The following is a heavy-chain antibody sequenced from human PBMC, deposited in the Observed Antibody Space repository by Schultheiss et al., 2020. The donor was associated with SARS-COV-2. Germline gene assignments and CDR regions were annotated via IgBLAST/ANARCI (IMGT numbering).Heavy chain of an antibody. J-gene: IGHJ4*02. CDR1: GFTFSDHY. V-gene: IGHV3-23*01. CDR3: AKSHYYDSSGYYYHFDY. Sequence: GGSLRLSCAASGFTFSDHYMDWVRQAPGKGLEWVSAISGSGGSTYYADSVKGRFTISRDNSKNTLYLQMNSLRAEDTAVYYCAKSHYYDSSGYYYHFDYWGQGTLVTVSS. D-gene: IGHD3-22*01. CDR2: ISGSGGST.